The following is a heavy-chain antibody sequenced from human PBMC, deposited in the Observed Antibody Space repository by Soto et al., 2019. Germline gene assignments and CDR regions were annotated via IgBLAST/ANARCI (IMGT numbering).Heavy chain of an antibody. CDR2: IYHSGRT. J-gene: IGHJ4*02. CDR3: ARTSRFDS. Sequence: PSETLSLTCAVSSGFISSSNSWSWVRQPPGKGLEWLGEIYHSGRTNYNSNLKSRITISVDKSKNQFSLKLSSVTAADTAVYYCARTSRFDSWGQGTLVTVSS. CDR1: SGFISSSNS. V-gene: IGHV4-4*02. D-gene: IGHD6-6*01.